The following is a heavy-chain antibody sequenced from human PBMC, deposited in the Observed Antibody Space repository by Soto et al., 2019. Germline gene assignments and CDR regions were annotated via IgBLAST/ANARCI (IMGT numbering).Heavy chain of an antibody. CDR1: GGSFSGYY. CDR2: INHSGST. V-gene: IGHV4-34*01. J-gene: IGHJ5*02. CDR3: AREISVPAAIIWFDP. Sequence: SETLSLTCAVYGGSFSGYYWSWIRQPPGKGLEWIGEINHSGSTNYNPSLKSRVTISVDTSKNQFSLKLSSVTAADTAVYYCAREISVPAAIIWFDPWGQGTLVTVSS. D-gene: IGHD2-2*01.